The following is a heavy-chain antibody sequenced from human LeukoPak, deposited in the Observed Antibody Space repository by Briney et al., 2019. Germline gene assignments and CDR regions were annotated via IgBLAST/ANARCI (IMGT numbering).Heavy chain of an antibody. CDR2: IWYDGSNK. V-gene: IGHV3-33*01. J-gene: IGHJ4*02. Sequence: MEWXXXXXGKGLEWVAVIWYDGSNKNYADSVKGRFTISRDNSKNTLYLQMNSLRAEDTAVYYCARKSQGSENLPLDYWGQGTLVTVSS. CDR3: ARKSQGSENLPLDY. D-gene: IGHD3-10*01.